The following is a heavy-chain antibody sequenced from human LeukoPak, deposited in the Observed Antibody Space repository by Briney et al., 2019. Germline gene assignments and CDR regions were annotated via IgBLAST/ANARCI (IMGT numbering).Heavy chain of an antibody. D-gene: IGHD3-3*01. Sequence: PGGSLRLSCVASGFTFSDYGMHWVRQAPGKGLEWVAFTRSDGSNTYYADSVRGRFTISGDNSKNTLYLQINSLRPEDTAVFYCAKGNDFWGGYYYYYYMDVWGKGTTVIVSS. CDR1: GFTFSDYG. V-gene: IGHV3-30*02. J-gene: IGHJ6*03. CDR3: AKGNDFWGGYYYYYYMDV. CDR2: TRSDGSNT.